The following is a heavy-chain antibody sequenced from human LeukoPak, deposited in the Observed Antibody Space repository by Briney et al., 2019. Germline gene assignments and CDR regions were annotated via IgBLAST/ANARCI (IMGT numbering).Heavy chain of an antibody. CDR3: ASVTMVVSRSEAGAFDI. V-gene: IGHV1-69*01. D-gene: IGHD5/OR15-5a*01. J-gene: IGHJ3*02. Sequence: SVKVSCKASGGTFSSYAITWVRQAPGQRLEWMGGIIPMLGTSNYAQKLQGRVSITPDESTSTAYMDLSSLRSEDTAVYYCASVTMVVSRSEAGAFDIWGQGTLVTVSS. CDR2: IIPMLGTS. CDR1: GGTFSSYA.